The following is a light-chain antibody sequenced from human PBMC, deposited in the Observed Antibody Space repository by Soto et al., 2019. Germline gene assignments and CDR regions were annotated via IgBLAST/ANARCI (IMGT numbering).Light chain of an antibody. Sequence: QSVLTQPASASGSPGQSVTISCTGTSSDIGRYKFVSWFQQHPGKAPKLLIFEGTNRPSGVSNRFSGSKSGNTASLTISGLQAEDEAIYFCSSSTNTNTLVIFGGGTKVTVL. J-gene: IGLJ2*01. V-gene: IGLV2-14*01. CDR2: EGT. CDR1: SSDIGRYKF. CDR3: SSSTNTNTLVI.